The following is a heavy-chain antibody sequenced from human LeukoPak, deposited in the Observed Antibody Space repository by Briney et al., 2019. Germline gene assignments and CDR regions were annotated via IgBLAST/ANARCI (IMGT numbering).Heavy chain of an antibody. J-gene: IGHJ3*02. CDR2: ISWNSGSI. CDR3: ARQGGYHFPNAFDI. D-gene: IGHD5-12*01. Sequence: GGSLRLSCAASGFTFDDYAMHWVRQAPGKGLEWVSGISWNSGSIGYADSVKGRFTISRDNAKNSLYLQMNSLRADDTAVYYCARQGGYHFPNAFDIWGQGTLVTVSS. CDR1: GFTFDDYA. V-gene: IGHV3-9*01.